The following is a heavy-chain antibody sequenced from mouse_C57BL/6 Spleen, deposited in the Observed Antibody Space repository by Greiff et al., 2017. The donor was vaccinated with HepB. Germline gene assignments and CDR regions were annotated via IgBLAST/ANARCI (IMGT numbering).Heavy chain of an antibody. CDR3: ARLGLGRYFDV. J-gene: IGHJ1*03. Sequence: QVQLQQPGAELVRPGTSVKLSCKASGYTFTSYWMHWVKQRPGQGLEWIGVIDPSDSYTNYNQKFKGKATLTVDTSSSTAYMQLSGLTSEDSAVYYCARLGLGRYFDVWGTGTTVTVSS. CDR2: IDPSDSYT. D-gene: IGHD4-1*01. CDR1: GYTFTSYW. V-gene: IGHV1-59*01.